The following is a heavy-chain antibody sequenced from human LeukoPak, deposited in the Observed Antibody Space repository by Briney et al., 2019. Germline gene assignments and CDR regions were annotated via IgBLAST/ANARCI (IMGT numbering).Heavy chain of an antibody. J-gene: IGHJ4*02. CDR2: ISSSSSTI. CDR1: GFTFSSYS. CDR3: AKDHPHYYGSGYYFDY. V-gene: IGHV3-48*01. D-gene: IGHD3-10*01. Sequence: GGSLGPSCAASGFTFSSYSMNWVRQAPGKGLEWVSYISSSSSTIYYADSVKGRFTISRDNSKNTLYLQMNSLRAEDTAVYYCAKDHPHYYGSGYYFDYWGQGTLVTVSS.